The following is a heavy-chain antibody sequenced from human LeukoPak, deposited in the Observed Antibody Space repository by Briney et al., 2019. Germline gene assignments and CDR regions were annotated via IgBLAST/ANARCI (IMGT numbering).Heavy chain of an antibody. CDR1: GFTFSSYW. CDR2: INSDGSST. CDR3: ASLYGSGSYFSFDI. J-gene: IGHJ3*02. D-gene: IGHD3-10*01. V-gene: IGHV3-74*01. Sequence: AGGSPRLSCAASGFTFSSYWMHWVRQAPGKGLVWVSRINSDGSSTSYADSVKGRFTISRDNAKNTLYLQMNSLRAEDTAVYYCASLYGSGSYFSFDIWGQGTMVTVSS.